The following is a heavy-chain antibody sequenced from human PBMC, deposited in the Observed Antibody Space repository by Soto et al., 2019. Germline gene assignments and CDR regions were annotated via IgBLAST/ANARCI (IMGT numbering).Heavy chain of an antibody. CDR3: ARYSSSWYLEVCFEP. CDR1: GYTFTSYD. CDR2: MNPNSGNT. D-gene: IGHD6-13*01. Sequence: ASVKVSCKASGYTFTSYDINWVRQATGQGLEWMGWMNPNSGNTGYAQKFQGRVTMTRNTSISTAYMELSSLRSEDTAVYYCARYSSSWYLEVCFEPWGQGTLVPVSS. J-gene: IGHJ5*02. V-gene: IGHV1-8*01.